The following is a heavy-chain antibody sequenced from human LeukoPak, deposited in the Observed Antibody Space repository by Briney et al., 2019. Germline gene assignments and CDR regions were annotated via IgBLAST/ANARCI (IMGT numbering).Heavy chain of an antibody. Sequence: PSETLSLTCTVSGGSISSYYWSWIRQPPGKGLEWIGYIYYSGSTNYNPSLKSPVTISVDTSKNQFSLKLSSVTAADTAVYYCARLAVGRITMVRGGIIIDYWGQGTLVTVSS. CDR1: GGSISSYY. D-gene: IGHD3-10*01. CDR2: IYYSGST. J-gene: IGHJ4*02. V-gene: IGHV4-59*12. CDR3: ARLAVGRITMVRGGIIIDY.